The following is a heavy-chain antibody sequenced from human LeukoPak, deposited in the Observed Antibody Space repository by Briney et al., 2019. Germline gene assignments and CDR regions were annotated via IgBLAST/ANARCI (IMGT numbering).Heavy chain of an antibody. CDR3: ASLYSSGWYWDFGAADADYMDV. CDR2: ISGSGGNT. J-gene: IGHJ6*03. D-gene: IGHD6-19*01. CDR1: GFTFSSYG. Sequence: PGGSLRLSFAASGFTFSSYGMSWVRQAPGKGLEWVSAISGSGGNTYYADSVKGRFTISRDNSKNSLYLQMNSLRADDTAVFYCASLYSSGWYWDFGAADADYMDVWGKGTTVTVSS. V-gene: IGHV3-23*01.